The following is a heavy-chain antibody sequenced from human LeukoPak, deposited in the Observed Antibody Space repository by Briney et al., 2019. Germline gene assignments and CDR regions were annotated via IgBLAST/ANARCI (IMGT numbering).Heavy chain of an antibody. J-gene: IGHJ4*02. CDR3: ARDRVTTFGFSFDY. V-gene: IGHV4-39*07. CDR2: GDYSGGT. D-gene: IGHD3-16*01. Sequence: SETLSLTCTVSGDSFSSVTDYWAWIRQPPGKGLEWIASGDYSGGTYYNPSLESRVAISADMSKNQFSLKLSSVTAADTAVYYCARDRVTTFGFSFDYWGQGTLVTASS. CDR1: GDSFSSVTDY.